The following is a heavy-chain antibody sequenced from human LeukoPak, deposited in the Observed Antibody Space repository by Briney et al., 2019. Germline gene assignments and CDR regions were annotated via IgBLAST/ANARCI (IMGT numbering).Heavy chain of an antibody. CDR2: INHSGST. D-gene: IGHD2-2*01. J-gene: IGHJ5*02. V-gene: IGHV4-34*01. CDR3: ARDTRDCSSTSCYVNWFDP. Sequence: SETLSLTCAVYGGSFSGYYWSWIRQPPGKGLEWIGEINHSGSTNYNPSLKSRVTISVDTFKNQFSLKLSSVTAADTAVYYCARDTRDCSSTSCYVNWFDPWGQGTLVTVSS. CDR1: GGSFSGYY.